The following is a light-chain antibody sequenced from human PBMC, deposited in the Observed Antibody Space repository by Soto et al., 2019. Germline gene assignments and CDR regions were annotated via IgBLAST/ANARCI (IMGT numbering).Light chain of an antibody. CDR3: QQSYSTLFT. CDR1: QRISSY. V-gene: IGKV1-39*01. CDR2: AAS. J-gene: IGKJ3*01. Sequence: DIQMTQSPSSLSASVGDRVTITCRASQRISSYLNWYQQKPGKAPKLLIYAASSLQSGVPSRFSGSGSGTDFTLTISSLHPEDFATYYCQQSYSTLFTFGPGTKVDIK.